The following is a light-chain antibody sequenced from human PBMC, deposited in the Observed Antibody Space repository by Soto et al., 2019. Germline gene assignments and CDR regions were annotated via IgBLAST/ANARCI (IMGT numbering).Light chain of an antibody. J-gene: IGKJ4*01. CDR2: DAS. CDR3: QQRSNWPPLT. Sequence: EIVLTQSPATLSLSPGESATLACRASQSVGSYLAWYQHKPGQAPRLLIHDASNRATGIPARFSGSVSGTDFTLTISSLEPEDSAVYYLQQRSNWPPLTFGGGTKVEIK. V-gene: IGKV3-11*01. CDR1: QSVGSY.